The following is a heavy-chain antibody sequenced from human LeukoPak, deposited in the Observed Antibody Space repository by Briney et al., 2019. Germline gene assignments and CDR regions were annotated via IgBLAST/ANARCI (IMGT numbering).Heavy chain of an antibody. CDR2: IIPIFGTA. D-gene: IGHD4-11*01. J-gene: IGHJ4*02. V-gene: IGHV1-69*13. CDR3: FVSNPLGG. CDR1: GRTFTSYV. Sequence: ASVKVSCKASGRTFTSYVSSSVRRAPGQGLEWVVVIIPIFGTATCGQKFQATVTITADESTSTGYMELISMRPENTAVYYCFVSNPLGGWGQGALVTVSS.